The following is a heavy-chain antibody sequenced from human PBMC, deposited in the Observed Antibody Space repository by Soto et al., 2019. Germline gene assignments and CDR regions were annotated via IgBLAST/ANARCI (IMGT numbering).Heavy chain of an antibody. J-gene: IGHJ4*02. CDR1: GGSISSTSYF. CDR2: MYYSGTT. CDR3: ARRHRYGDWYYFDY. V-gene: IGHV4-39*07. Sequence: PSETLSLTCTVSGGSISSTSYFWGWILQPPGKGLEWLGSMYYSGTTYYNPSLKSRVSISVDTSKNQFSLKLSSVTAADTAVYYCARRHRYGDWYYFDYWGQGTLVTVSS. D-gene: IGHD4-17*01.